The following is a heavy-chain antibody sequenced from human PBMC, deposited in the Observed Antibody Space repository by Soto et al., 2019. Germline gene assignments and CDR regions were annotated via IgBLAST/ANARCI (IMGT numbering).Heavy chain of an antibody. CDR1: GFTFSSYG. J-gene: IGHJ5*02. CDR3: VREGRVERWTNWYDP. Sequence: QVQLVESGGGVVQPGRSLRLSCAASGFTFSSYGMHWVRQAPGKGLEWVAVILSDGSNKYYADSVKGRFAISRDNSRNTLDLQMNSLRVEDTAVYYCVREGRVERWTNWYDPWGQGTLVTVSS. V-gene: IGHV3-33*01. CDR2: ILSDGSNK. D-gene: IGHD1-26*01.